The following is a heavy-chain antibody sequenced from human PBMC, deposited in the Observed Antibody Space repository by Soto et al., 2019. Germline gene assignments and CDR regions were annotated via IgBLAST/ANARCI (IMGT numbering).Heavy chain of an antibody. Sequence: SGPTLVNPTQTLTLTCTFSGFSLSTSGVGVGWIRQPPGKALGWLALIYWDDDKRYSPSLKSRLTITKDTSKNQVVLTMTNMDPVDTATYYCAHLYVILTGPRREYCIHPWGQAILVTGSS. CDR3: AHLYVILTGPRREYCIHP. CDR1: GFSLSTSGVG. V-gene: IGHV2-5*02. CDR2: IYWDDDK. D-gene: IGHD3-9*01. J-gene: IGHJ5*02.